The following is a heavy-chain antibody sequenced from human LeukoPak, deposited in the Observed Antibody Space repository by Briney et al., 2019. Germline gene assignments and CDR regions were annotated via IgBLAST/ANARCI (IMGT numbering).Heavy chain of an antibody. CDR3: AKDFGRLQWLLYYFDY. V-gene: IGHV3-30*18. CDR1: GFTFSTYG. Sequence: GGSLRLSCAASGFTFSTYGMHWVRQAPGKGLEWVAVISYDGSNKYYADSVKGRFTISRDNSKNTLYLQMNSLRAEDTAVYYCAKDFGRLQWLLYYFDYWGQGTLVTVSS. CDR2: ISYDGSNK. D-gene: IGHD6-19*01. J-gene: IGHJ4*02.